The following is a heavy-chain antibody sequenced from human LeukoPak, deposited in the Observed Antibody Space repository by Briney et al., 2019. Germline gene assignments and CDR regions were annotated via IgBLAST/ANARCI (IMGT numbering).Heavy chain of an antibody. Sequence: GGSLRLSCAASGFTFSSYAMHWVRQAPGKGLEWVAVISYDGSNKYYADSVKGRFTISRDNSKNTLYLQMNSLRAEDTAVYYCARYGNGAWLGHYAFDMWGQGTLVTVSS. V-gene: IGHV3-30-3*01. J-gene: IGHJ3*02. CDR3: ARYGNGAWLGHYAFDM. CDR1: GFTFSSYA. D-gene: IGHD6-19*01. CDR2: ISYDGSNK.